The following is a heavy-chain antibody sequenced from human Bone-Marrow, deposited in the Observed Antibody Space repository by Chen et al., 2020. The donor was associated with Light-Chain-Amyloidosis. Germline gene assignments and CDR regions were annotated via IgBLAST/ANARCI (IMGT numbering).Heavy chain of an antibody. CDR3: AAGYGSLGP. V-gene: IGHV1-24*01. J-gene: IGHJ5*02. Sequence: QVQLLQSGAEVQKPGASVKVACKVSGYTLSELSMHWVRQIPGKGFEWMGGFDPEEGETIYAQKFQGRVTVTEDTSTDTAYMDLKSLTVDDTAVYYCAAGYGSLGPWGQGTLVTVSS. CDR1: GYTLSELS. CDR2: FDPEEGET. D-gene: IGHD5-12*01.